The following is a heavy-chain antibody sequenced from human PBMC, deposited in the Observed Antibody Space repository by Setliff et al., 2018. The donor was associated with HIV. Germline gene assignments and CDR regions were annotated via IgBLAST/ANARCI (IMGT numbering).Heavy chain of an antibody. Sequence: PSETMSLTCAVSGYSITSGYYWGWIRQPPGKGLEWIGNMYDGGTPHYNPSLKSRVTVSLDTSRNQFSLRLTSVTAADTAVYFCAREPDYWSQGTRVTVSS. CDR2: MYDGGTP. CDR1: GYSITSGYY. CDR3: AREPDY. V-gene: IGHV4-38-2*02. J-gene: IGHJ4*02.